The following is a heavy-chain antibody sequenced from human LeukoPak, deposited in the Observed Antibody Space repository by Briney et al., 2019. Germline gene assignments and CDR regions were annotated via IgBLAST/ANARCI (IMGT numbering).Heavy chain of an antibody. V-gene: IGHV1-8*03. Sequence: GASVKVSCKASGYTFTGYYMHWVRQAPGQGLEWMGWINPNSGNTGYAQKFQGRVTITRNTSISTAYTELSSLRSEDTAVYYCARGLGPYYYMDVWGKGTTVTVSS. J-gene: IGHJ6*03. CDR2: INPNSGNT. CDR1: GYTFTGYY. CDR3: ARGLGPYYYMDV.